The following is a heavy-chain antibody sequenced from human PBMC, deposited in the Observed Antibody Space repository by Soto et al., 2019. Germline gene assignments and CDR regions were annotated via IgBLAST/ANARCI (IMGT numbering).Heavy chain of an antibody. D-gene: IGHD3-10*01. CDR3: ARVVPLSGPDY. J-gene: IGHJ4*02. CDR1: GFTFSSYS. Sequence: GGSLRLSCAASGFTFSSYSMNWVRQAPGKGLEWVSYISSSSSTIYYADSVKGRFTISRDNAKNSLYLQMNSLRAEDTAVYYCARVVPLSGPDYWGRGTLVTVSS. CDR2: ISSSSSTI. V-gene: IGHV3-48*01.